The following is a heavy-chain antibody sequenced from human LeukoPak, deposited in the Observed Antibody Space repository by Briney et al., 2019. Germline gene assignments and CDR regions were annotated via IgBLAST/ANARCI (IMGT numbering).Heavy chain of an antibody. J-gene: IGHJ4*02. CDR3: ATGPATNYDSSLDY. CDR1: GYTLTELS. D-gene: IGHD3-22*01. V-gene: IGHV1-24*01. CDR2: FDPEDGET. Sequence: ASVKVSCKVSGYTLTELSMHWVRQAPGKGLEWMGGFDPEDGETIYAQTFQGRVTMTEDTSTDTAYMELSSLRSEDTAVYYCATGPATNYDSSLDYWGQGTLVTVSS.